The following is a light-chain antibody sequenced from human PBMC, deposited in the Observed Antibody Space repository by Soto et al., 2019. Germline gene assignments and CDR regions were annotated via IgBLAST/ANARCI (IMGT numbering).Light chain of an antibody. CDR2: EVS. CDR3: SSYTTSTTQV. CDR1: SSDIGAYTY. Sequence: ALTHPASVSWSPGQSITISCTGTSSDIGAYTYVSWYQQHPGKAPKLMIYEVSNRPSGVSNRFSGSKSGNTASLTISGLQAEDEADYYCSSYTTSTTQVFGTGTKVTVL. V-gene: IGLV2-14*01. J-gene: IGLJ1*01.